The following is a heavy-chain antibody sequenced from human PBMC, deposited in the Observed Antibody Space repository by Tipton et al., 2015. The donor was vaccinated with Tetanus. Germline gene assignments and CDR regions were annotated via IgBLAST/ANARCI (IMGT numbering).Heavy chain of an antibody. V-gene: IGHV4-59*13. D-gene: IGHD2-8*01. CDR1: GSSMSSYY. J-gene: IGHJ4*02. CDR2: ITYSAST. Sequence: TLSLTCSVSGSSMSSYYWSWIRQTPGKRLEWIAYITYSASTKFNPSLRSCVTMSLQASKNEFSLRLGSVTAADTAVYHCARVKVSVYGPHVHYFLDSWGQGTLVTVSS. CDR3: ARVKVSVYGPHVHYFLDS.